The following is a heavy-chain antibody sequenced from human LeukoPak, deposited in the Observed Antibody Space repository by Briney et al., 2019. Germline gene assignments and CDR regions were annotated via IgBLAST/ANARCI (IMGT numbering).Heavy chain of an antibody. V-gene: IGHV1-46*01. D-gene: IGHD6-19*01. CDR3: ARVPSGWYSVYFDF. J-gene: IGHJ4*02. Sequence: FQGRVTITRDTSTSTIYMELSSLRSEDTAVYHCARVPSGWYSVYFDFWGQGTLVTVSS.